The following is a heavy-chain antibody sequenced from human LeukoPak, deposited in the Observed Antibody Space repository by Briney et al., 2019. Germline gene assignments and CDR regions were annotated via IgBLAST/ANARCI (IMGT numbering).Heavy chain of an antibody. Sequence: GGSLRLSCAASGFTFSDYYMTWMRQAPGKGLEWVSYISSSSSHINYADSVKGRFTISGDNAKNSLYLQMNSLRAEDTAVYYCARGKYPGAFDIWGQGTMVGVSS. CDR2: ISSSSSHI. CDR3: ARGKYPGAFDI. CDR1: GFTFSDYY. J-gene: IGHJ3*02. V-gene: IGHV3-11*06. D-gene: IGHD3-10*01.